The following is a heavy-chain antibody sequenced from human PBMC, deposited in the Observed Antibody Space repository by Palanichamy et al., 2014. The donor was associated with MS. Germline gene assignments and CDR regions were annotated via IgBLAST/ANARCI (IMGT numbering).Heavy chain of an antibody. V-gene: IGHV3-23*04. CDR2: ISGGGGST. J-gene: IGHJ4*02. Sequence: EVQLVESGGGLVQPGGSLRLSCAASGLTFSNYAMTWVRQAPGKGLEWVSSISGGGGSTYYADSVKGRFTISRDNSKNTLYVQMNSLRAEDTALYYCAKCITASGMCYFDYWGQGTLVTVSS. CDR1: GLTFSNYA. D-gene: IGHD6-13*01. CDR3: AKCITASGMCYFDY.